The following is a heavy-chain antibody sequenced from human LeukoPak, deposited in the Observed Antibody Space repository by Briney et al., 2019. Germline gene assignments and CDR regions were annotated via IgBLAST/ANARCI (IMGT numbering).Heavy chain of an antibody. D-gene: IGHD3-22*01. V-gene: IGHV4-34*01. CDR2: INHSGST. J-gene: IGHJ3*02. Sequence: SETLSLTCAVYGGSFSGYYWSWIRQPPGKGLEWIGEINHSGSTNYNPSLKSRVTISVDTSKNQFSLKLSSVTAADTAVYYCARAPRGGTMIVVGAFDIWGQGTMVTVSS. CDR3: ARAPRGGTMIVVGAFDI. CDR1: GGSFSGYY.